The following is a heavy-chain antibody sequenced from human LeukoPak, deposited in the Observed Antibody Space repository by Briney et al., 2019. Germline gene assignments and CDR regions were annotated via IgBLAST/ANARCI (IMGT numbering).Heavy chain of an antibody. Sequence: SETLSLTCTVSGGSISSGDYYWSWIRQPPGKGLEWIGYIYYSGSTYYNPSLKSRVTISVDTSKNQFSLKLGSVTAADTAVYYCARVYSSSFIFDYWGQGTLVTVSS. CDR3: ARVYSSSFIFDY. CDR2: IYYSGST. V-gene: IGHV4-30-4*01. J-gene: IGHJ4*02. CDR1: GGSISSGDYY. D-gene: IGHD6-13*01.